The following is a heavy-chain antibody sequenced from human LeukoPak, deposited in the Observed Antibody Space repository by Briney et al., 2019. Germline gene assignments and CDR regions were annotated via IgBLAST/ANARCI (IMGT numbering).Heavy chain of an antibody. CDR3: AKDRNSSSWYWFDP. CDR2: ISGSGGST. Sequence: GGSLRLSCVASGHTFSSYAMSWVGQAPGKGLEGVSAISGSGGSTYYSSSVNGRFTISRHNSKNPLYLQINTLRAEATAVYYCAKDRNSSSWYWFDPLGQGTLVTVSS. D-gene: IGHD6-13*01. V-gene: IGHV3-23*01. J-gene: IGHJ5*02. CDR1: GHTFSSYA.